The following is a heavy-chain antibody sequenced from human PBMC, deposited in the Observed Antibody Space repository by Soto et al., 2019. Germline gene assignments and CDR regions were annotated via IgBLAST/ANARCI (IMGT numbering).Heavy chain of an antibody. V-gene: IGHV4-34*01. D-gene: IGHD3-3*01. Sequence: SETLSLTCAVYGGSFSGYYWSWIRQPPGKGLEWIGEINHSGSTNYNPSLKSRVTISVDTPKNQFSLKLSSVTAADTAVYYCARVFGVARSPFDYWGQGTLVTVSS. J-gene: IGHJ4*02. CDR1: GGSFSGYY. CDR3: ARVFGVARSPFDY. CDR2: INHSGST.